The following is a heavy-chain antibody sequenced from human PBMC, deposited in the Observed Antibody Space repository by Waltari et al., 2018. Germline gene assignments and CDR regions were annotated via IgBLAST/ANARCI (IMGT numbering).Heavy chain of an antibody. CDR2: IYYSGST. CDR1: GYSISSGYY. J-gene: IGHJ4*02. D-gene: IGHD6-13*01. V-gene: IGHV4-38-2*01. Sequence: QVQLQESGPGLVKPSETLSLTCAVSGYSISSGYYWGRIRQPPGKGLEWIGSIYYSGSTYYNPSLKSRVTISVDTSKNQFSLKLSSVTAADTAVYYCARGRIAAAGLVDYWGQGTLVTVSS. CDR3: ARGRIAAAGLVDY.